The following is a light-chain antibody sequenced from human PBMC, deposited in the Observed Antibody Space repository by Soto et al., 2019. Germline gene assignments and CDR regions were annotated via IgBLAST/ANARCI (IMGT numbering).Light chain of an antibody. CDR2: GVT. CDR1: SSDIGGYDY. CDR3: TSYTSSSTHV. Sequence: QSALTQPASVSGSPGQSITITCTGTSSDIGGYDYVSWYQHHPGKAPKVIIHGVTNRPSGVSHRFSGSKSANTASLTISGLQAEDEADYYCTSYTSSSTHVFGTGTKLTVL. J-gene: IGLJ1*01. V-gene: IGLV2-14*01.